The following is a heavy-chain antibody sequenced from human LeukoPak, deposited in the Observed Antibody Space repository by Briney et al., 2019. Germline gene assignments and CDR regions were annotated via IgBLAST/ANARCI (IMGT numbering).Heavy chain of an antibody. J-gene: IGHJ3*02. CDR2: ISSSSSYI. CDR3: ARGYCSSTSCYDAFDI. D-gene: IGHD2-2*01. CDR1: GGSISSYY. V-gene: IGHV3-21*01. Sequence: PSETLSLTCTVSGGSISSYYWSWIRQPPGKGLEWVSSISSSSSYIYYADSVKGRFTISRDNAKNSLYLQMNSLRAEDTAVYYCARGYCSSTSCYDAFDIWGQGTMVTVSS.